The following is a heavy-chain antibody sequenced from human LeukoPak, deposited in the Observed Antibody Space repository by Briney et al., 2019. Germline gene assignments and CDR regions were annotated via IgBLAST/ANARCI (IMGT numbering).Heavy chain of an antibody. CDR3: ARLDIVVVVAASHDY. CDR1: GYTFPSYG. J-gene: IGHJ4*02. CDR2: ISAYNGNT. Sequence: ASVKVSCKASGYTFPSYGIRWVRPAPGQGLKWMGWISAYNGNTNYAQKLQGRVTMTTDTSTSTAYLELRSLRSDDTAVYYCARLDIVVVVAASHDYWGQGTLVTVSS. V-gene: IGHV1-18*01. D-gene: IGHD2-15*01.